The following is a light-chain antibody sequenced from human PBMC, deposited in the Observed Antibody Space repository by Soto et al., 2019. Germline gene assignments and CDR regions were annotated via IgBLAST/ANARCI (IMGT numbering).Light chain of an antibody. CDR1: SSDVGSYNL. CDR3: FSYAGAGTFV. V-gene: IGLV2-23*02. CDR2: EVN. J-gene: IGLJ1*01. Sequence: LTQPASVSGSPGQSITISCTGTSSDVGSYNLVSWFQQHPGKAPKLFIYEVNRRPSGVSDRLSGSKSANTASLTISGLQAEDEAHYYCFSYAGAGTFVFGTGTKVTVL.